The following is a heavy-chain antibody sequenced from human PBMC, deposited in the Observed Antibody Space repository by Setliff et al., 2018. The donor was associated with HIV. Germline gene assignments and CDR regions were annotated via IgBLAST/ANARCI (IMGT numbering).Heavy chain of an antibody. D-gene: IGHD1-20*01. CDR2: MNPNSGNT. CDR1: GDIFTSYD. CDR3: ARFPVLGGMDV. J-gene: IGHJ6*02. Sequence: ASVKVSCKASGDIFTSYDINWVRQATGQGLEWMGWMNPNSGNTGYAQKFQGRVTMTRNTSISTAYMELSSLRSEDTAVYYCARFPVLGGMDVWGQGTTVTVSS. V-gene: IGHV1-8*02.